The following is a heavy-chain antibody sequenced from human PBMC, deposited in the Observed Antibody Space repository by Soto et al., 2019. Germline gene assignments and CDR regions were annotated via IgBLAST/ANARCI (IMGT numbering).Heavy chain of an antibody. CDR1: GGTFSSYA. CDR3: AIERAMVRGRYVMYF. Sequence: AVKVTCKASGGTFSSYAISWVRQAPGQGLEWMGGIIPIFGTANYAQKFQGRVRITADESTSTAYMELSSLRSEDTAVYYCAIERAMVRGRYVMYFCGQGTTVTVSS. V-gene: IGHV1-69*13. J-gene: IGHJ6*02. D-gene: IGHD3-10*01. CDR2: IIPIFGTA.